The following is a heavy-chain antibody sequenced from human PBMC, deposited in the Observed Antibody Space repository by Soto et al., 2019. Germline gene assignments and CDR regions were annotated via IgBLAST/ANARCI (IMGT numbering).Heavy chain of an antibody. D-gene: IGHD3-22*01. Sequence: RLSCAASGFTFSSYSMNWVRQAPGKGLEWVSSISSSSSYIYYADSVKGRFTISRDNARNSLYLQMNSLRAEDTAVYYCARDSEGGYYYDSSGYYYFDYWGQGTLVTVSS. J-gene: IGHJ4*02. V-gene: IGHV3-21*01. CDR2: ISSSSSYI. CDR1: GFTFSSYS. CDR3: ARDSEGGYYYDSSGYYYFDY.